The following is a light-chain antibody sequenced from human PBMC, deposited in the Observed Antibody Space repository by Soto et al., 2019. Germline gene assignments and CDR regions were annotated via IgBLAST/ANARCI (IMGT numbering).Light chain of an antibody. V-gene: IGKV3-20*01. CDR1: ESVNSAY. CDR3: QQYGYSPWT. CDR2: GAS. J-gene: IGKJ1*01. Sequence: EIVLTQSPVTLSLSPGERATLSCRASESVNSAYLARYQHRPAQAPRLLIYGASSRATGVPDRFSGSGSGTEFTLTITRLEPADFALYYCQQYGYSPWTFGLGTKVDIK.